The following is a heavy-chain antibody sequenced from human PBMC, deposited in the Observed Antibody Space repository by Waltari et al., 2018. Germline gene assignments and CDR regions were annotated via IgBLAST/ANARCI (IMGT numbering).Heavy chain of an antibody. V-gene: IGHV2-5*02. CDR2: IYWDDDK. D-gene: IGHD6-13*01. J-gene: IGHJ3*02. Sequence: QITLKESGPTLVKPSQTLTLTCTFSGFSLSTTGVAVGWIRQPPGKALEWLTLIYWDDDKRQSPSLKSRRTITKDTSKNQVILTMTNMDPVDTATYYCAHGIIGAAGRACDIWGQGTKVTVSS. CDR3: AHGIIGAAGRACDI. CDR1: GFSLSTTGVA.